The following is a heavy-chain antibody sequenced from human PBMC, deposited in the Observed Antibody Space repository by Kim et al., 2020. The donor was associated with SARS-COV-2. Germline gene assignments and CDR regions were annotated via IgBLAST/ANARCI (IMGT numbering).Heavy chain of an antibody. D-gene: IGHD6-19*01. CDR3: ATSSIAVAPAYGMDV. V-gene: IGHV1-24*01. J-gene: IGHJ6*02. Sequence: QHFQGRVTMTEDTSTDTAYMELSSLRSEDTAVYYCATSSIAVAPAYGMDVWGQGTTVTVSS.